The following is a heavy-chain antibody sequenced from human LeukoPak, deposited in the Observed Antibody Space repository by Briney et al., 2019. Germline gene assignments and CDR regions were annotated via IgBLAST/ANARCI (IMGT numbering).Heavy chain of an antibody. D-gene: IGHD3-10*01. V-gene: IGHV4-34*01. Sequence: SETLSLTCAVYGGSFSGYYWSWIRQPPGKGLEWIGEINHSGSTNYNPSLKSRVTISVDTSKNQFSLKLSSVTAADTAVYYCARLRSLRSRFGELRFDPWGQGTLVTVSS. CDR1: GGSFSGYY. J-gene: IGHJ5*02. CDR2: INHSGST. CDR3: ARLRSLRSRFGELRFDP.